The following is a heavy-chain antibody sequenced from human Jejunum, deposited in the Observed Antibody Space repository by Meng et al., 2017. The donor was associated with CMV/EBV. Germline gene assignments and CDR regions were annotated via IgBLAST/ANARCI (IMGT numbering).Heavy chain of an antibody. Sequence: GFTFTNAWMSWVRQAPGKGLEWVGRIKSKTDGGTTDYAAPVKGRFTISRDDSKNTLYLQMNSLRTEDTAVYYCTPMVSSGWYGPFDYWGQGTLVTVSS. J-gene: IGHJ4*02. D-gene: IGHD6-19*01. CDR2: IKSKTDGGTT. CDR1: GFTFTNAW. V-gene: IGHV3-15*01. CDR3: TPMVSSGWYGPFDY.